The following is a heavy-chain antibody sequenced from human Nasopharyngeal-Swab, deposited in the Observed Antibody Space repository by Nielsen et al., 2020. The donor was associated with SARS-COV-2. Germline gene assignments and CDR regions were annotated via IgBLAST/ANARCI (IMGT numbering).Heavy chain of an antibody. CDR1: AASVTTYY. CDR2: ITDTGRT. D-gene: IGHD2-21*02. V-gene: IGHV4-59*02. J-gene: IGHJ5*02. CDR3: AGIPYGGGHSSSGWFDL. Sequence: SETLSLTCTVSAASVTTYYWGWIRQSPGKGLEWIAYITDTGRTKYNPSLETRVTISQDTSRTRFSLRLTSVTAAETAMYYCAGIPYGGGHSSSGWFDLWGQGILVTVSS.